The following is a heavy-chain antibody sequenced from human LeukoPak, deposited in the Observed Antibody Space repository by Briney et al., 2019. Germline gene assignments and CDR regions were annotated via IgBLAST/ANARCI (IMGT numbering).Heavy chain of an antibody. Sequence: GGSLRLSCSASGFTFSTYAMHWVRQAPGKGLEYVSSVSSNVYSTHYADSVKGRFAISRDNSRNTLYLQMSSLRTEDTAVYYCVKDSKSSGWYVPPNFDYWGQGTLVTVSS. D-gene: IGHD6-19*01. CDR1: GFTFSTYA. CDR3: VKDSKSSGWYVPPNFDY. J-gene: IGHJ4*02. V-gene: IGHV3-64D*09. CDR2: VSSNVYST.